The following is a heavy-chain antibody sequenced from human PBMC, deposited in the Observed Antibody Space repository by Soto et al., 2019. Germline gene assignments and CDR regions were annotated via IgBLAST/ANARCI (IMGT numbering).Heavy chain of an antibody. J-gene: IGHJ4*02. CDR2: ISGSGGST. V-gene: IGHV3-23*01. CDR3: AKDEDGYDQKFDY. Sequence: GGSLRLSCAASGFTFSSYAMSWVRQAPGKGLEWVSAISGSGGSTYYADSVKGRFTISRDNSKNTLYLQMNSLRAEDTAVYYCAKDEDGYDQKFDYWGQETLVTVSS. CDR1: GFTFSSYA. D-gene: IGHD5-12*01.